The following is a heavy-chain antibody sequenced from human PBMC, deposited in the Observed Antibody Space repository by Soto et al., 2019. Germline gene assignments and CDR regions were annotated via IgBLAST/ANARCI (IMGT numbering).Heavy chain of an antibody. CDR1: GFTFISYW. D-gene: IGHD3-22*01. V-gene: IGHV3-7*03. Sequence: GSLRLSCAASGFTFISYWMSWVRQAPGKGLEWVANIKQDGSEKYYVDSVKGRFTISRDNAKNSLYLQMNSLRAEDTAVYYCARDLMTMIVVSPFDYWGQGTLVTVSS. J-gene: IGHJ4*02. CDR3: ARDLMTMIVVSPFDY. CDR2: IKQDGSEK.